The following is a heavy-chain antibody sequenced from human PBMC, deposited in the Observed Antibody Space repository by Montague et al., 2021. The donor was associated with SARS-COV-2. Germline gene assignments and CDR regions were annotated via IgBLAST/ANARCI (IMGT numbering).Heavy chain of an antibody. J-gene: IGHJ6*02. V-gene: IGHV4-34*01. CDR1: GGSFSGCY. D-gene: IGHD4-17*01. CDR2: INHSGST. Sequence: SETLSLTCAVYGGSFSGCYWSWIRQPPGRGLEWIGEINHSGSTNYNPSLKSRVTISVNTSKNQFSLELSSVTAADTAVYYCARALPVTTFFYSYYGMDVWGQGTTVTVSS. CDR3: ARALPVTTFFYSYYGMDV.